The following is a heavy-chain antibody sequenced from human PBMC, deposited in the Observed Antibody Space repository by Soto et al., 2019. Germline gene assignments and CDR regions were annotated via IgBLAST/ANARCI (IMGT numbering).Heavy chain of an antibody. J-gene: IGHJ3*02. CDR3: ARDSGAALYGEDALDI. Sequence: QGKLVQSGPEVKKPGASVKVSCTASGYSFSGYDITWVRQAPGQGLEWLGWVSTSIRSTMSAEKLQGRLTITTDTSTTTVYMELRGLTSDDTAVYYCARDSGAALYGEDALDIWGQGTMVSVSS. CDR1: GYSFSGYD. D-gene: IGHD3-10*01. V-gene: IGHV1-18*04. CDR2: VSTSIRST.